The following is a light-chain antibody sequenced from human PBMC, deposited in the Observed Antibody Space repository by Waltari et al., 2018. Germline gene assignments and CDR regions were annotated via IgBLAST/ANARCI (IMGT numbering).Light chain of an antibody. Sequence: QSALTQPASVSGSPGQSTTISCTGTSSDVGGYNYVSWYQQHPGKAPKLMIYDVSNRPSGVSNRFSGSKSGNTASLTISGLQAEDEADYCCSSYTSSSTLVFGGGTKVTVL. V-gene: IGLV2-14*01. CDR3: SSYTSSSTLV. CDR1: SSDVGGYNY. J-gene: IGLJ3*02. CDR2: DVS.